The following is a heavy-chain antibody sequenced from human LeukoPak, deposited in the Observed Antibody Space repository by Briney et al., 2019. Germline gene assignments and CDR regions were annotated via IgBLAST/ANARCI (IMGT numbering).Heavy chain of an antibody. CDR1: GFTVSSDY. Sequence: GGTLRLSCAASGFTVSSDYMNWVRQAPGKGLEWVSVIYSDGSTYYADSVKGRFTISRDKSKNTLYLQLNSLRAEDTAVYFCARQSGGPYNWFDPWGQGTLVTVSS. CDR3: ARQSGGPYNWFDP. J-gene: IGHJ5*02. D-gene: IGHD2-15*01. V-gene: IGHV3-66*04. CDR2: IYSDGST.